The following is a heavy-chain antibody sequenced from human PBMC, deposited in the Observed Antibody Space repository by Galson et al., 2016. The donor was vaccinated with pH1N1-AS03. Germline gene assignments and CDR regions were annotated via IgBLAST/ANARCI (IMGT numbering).Heavy chain of an antibody. CDR1: GFTFSSYA. D-gene: IGHD2/OR15-2a*01. CDR3: VQGVRYAFYAQFDR. J-gene: IGHJ4*02. Sequence: SLRLSCAASGFTFSSYAMSWVRQAPGKGPEWVAAISGSGVTTYYADSVKGRFSISRDNSRGTVSLQMNRLTAEDTAIYYCVQGVRYAFYAQFDRWGPGTLVPVSS. CDR2: ISGSGVTT. V-gene: IGHV3-23*01.